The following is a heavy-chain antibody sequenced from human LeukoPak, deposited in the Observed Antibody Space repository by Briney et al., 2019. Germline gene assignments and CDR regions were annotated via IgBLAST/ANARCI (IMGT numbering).Heavy chain of an antibody. CDR3: AKDLISGDYPYYYYMDV. J-gene: IGHJ6*03. V-gene: IGHV3-23*01. CDR2: ISGSGGST. Sequence: GGSLRLSCAASGFTLSTYAMSWVRQAPGKGLEWVSAISGSGGSTYYADSVKGRFTISRDNSKNTLYLQMNSLRAEDTAVYYCAKDLISGDYPYYYYMDVWGKGTTVTVSS. CDR1: GFTLSTYA. D-gene: IGHD4-17*01.